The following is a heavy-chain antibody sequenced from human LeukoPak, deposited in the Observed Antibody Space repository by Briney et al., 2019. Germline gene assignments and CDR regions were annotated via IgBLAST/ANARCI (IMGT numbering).Heavy chain of an antibody. CDR1: GGSISSGSYY. V-gene: IGHV4-61*02. Sequence: SETLSLTCTVSGGSISSGSYYWSWIRQPAGKGLEWIGRIYTSGSTNYNPSLKSRVTISVDTSKNQFSLKLSSVTAADTAVYYCAREIIFPDYWGQGVLVSVSS. J-gene: IGHJ4*02. CDR2: IYTSGST. CDR3: AREIIFPDY. D-gene: IGHD3-9*01.